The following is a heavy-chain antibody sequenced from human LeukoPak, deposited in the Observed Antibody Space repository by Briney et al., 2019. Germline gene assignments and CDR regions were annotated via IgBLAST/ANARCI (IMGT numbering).Heavy chain of an antibody. J-gene: IGHJ4*02. CDR2: IYTSGST. D-gene: IGHD3-3*01. CDR3: ARGVNDFWSGYYLGD. CDR1: GGSINNYY. V-gene: IGHV4-4*07. Sequence: KPSETLSLTCTVSGGSINNYYWSWIRQPAGKGLEWIGRIYTSGSTNYNPSLKSRVTISVDTSKNQFSLKLSSVTAADTAVYYCARGVNDFWSGYYLGDWGQGTLVTVSS.